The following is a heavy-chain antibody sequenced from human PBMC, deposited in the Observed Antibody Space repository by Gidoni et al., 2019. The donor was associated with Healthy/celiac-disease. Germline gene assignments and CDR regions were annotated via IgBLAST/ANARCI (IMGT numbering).Heavy chain of an antibody. CDR1: GFTVSINY. CDR2: MYSGGST. Sequence: EVPLVASGGGFIQPGGSLRLSCAPSGFTVSINYLSWVRQAPGKGLEWVSVMYSGGSTYYADAVKGRFTISRDNSKNTLYLQMNSLRAEDTAVYYCARGGYGGIAAAGHFDYWGQGTLVTVSS. CDR3: ARGGYGGIAAAGHFDY. J-gene: IGHJ4*02. V-gene: IGHV3-53*01. D-gene: IGHD6-13*01.